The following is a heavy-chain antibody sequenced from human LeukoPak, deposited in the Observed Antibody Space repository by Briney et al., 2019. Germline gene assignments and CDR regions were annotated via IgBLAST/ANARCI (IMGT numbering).Heavy chain of an antibody. CDR1: GGSFSGYY. V-gene: IGHV4-34*01. CDR2: INHSGST. D-gene: IGHD6-13*01. CDR3: ARWGSSWYDAFDI. J-gene: IGHJ3*02. Sequence: SETLSLTCAVYGGSFSGYYWSWIRQPPGKGLEWIGEINHSGSTNYNPSLKSRVTISVDTSKNQFSLKLSSVTAADTAVYYCARWGSSWYDAFDIWGQGTMVTVSS.